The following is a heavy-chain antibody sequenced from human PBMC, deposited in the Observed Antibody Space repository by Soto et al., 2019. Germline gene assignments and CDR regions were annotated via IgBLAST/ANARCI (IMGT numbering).Heavy chain of an antibody. CDR1: GFTFGNYA. V-gene: IGHV3-23*01. CDR3: AKDPDYGDTRGYPPPPP. D-gene: IGHD4-17*01. CDR2: ISGRGEYT. Sequence: PGGSLRLSCAASGFTFGNYAMIWVRQAPGKGLEWVSVISGRGEYTDYAGSVRGRFTISRDNSKNTLYLQMNSLGVGDTAVYYCAKDPDYGDTRGYPPPPPWGRGTLVTVSS. J-gene: IGHJ5*02.